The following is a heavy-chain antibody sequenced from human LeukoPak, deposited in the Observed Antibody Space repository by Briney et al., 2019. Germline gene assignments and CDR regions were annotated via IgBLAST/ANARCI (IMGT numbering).Heavy chain of an antibody. J-gene: IGHJ2*01. CDR3: AGGYCSSTSCHPYWYFDL. V-gene: IGHV1-69*05. CDR2: SIPIFGTA. D-gene: IGHD2-2*03. CDR1: GGTFSSYA. Sequence: SVEVSCKASGGTFSSYAISWVRQAPGQGLEWMGGSIPIFGTANYAQKFQGRVTITTDESTSTAYMELSSLRSEDTAVYYCAGGYCSSTSCHPYWYFDLWGCGTLVTVSS.